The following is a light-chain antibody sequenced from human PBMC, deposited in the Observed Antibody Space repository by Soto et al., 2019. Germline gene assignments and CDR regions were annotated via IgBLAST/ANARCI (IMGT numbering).Light chain of an antibody. CDR3: QQYQRSPRT. CDR2: AAS. Sequence: EIVLTQSPDTLSLSPGEGATLSCRVSHGVDRNYLAWYQQKPGQAPRLVVYAASNRATGIPDRFSGSGSGTYFTLTISRLEPEDFAVYYCQQYQRSPRTFGQGTRVDFK. J-gene: IGKJ1*01. V-gene: IGKV3-20*01. CDR1: HGVDRNY.